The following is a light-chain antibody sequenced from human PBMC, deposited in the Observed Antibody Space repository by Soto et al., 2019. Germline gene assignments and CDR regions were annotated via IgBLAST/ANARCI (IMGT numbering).Light chain of an antibody. CDR2: DVS. CDR3: CSYAGTTHV. Sequence: QSALTQPPSVSGSPGQSVTISCTGISSDIGGYNYVSWYQQLPGKAPKLMIYDVSKRPSGVPDRFSGSNSGNTASLTISGLQAEDEADYYCCSYAGTTHVFGTGTKVTVL. CDR1: SSDIGGYNY. V-gene: IGLV2-11*01. J-gene: IGLJ1*01.